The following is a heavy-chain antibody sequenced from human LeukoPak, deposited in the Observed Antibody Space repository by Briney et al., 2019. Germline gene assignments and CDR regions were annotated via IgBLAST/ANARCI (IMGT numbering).Heavy chain of an antibody. J-gene: IGHJ6*04. CDR3: AKVNGYCSGGSCYSSGSYYYYGMDV. CDR2: IKQDGSEK. CDR1: GFTFSSYW. V-gene: IGHV3-7*03. D-gene: IGHD2-15*01. Sequence: GGSLRLSCVASGFTFSSYWMSWVRQAPGKGLEWVANIKQDGSEKYYVDSVRGRFTISRDNSKNTMYLQMNSLRAEDTALYYCAKVNGYCSGGSCYSSGSYYYYGMDVWGKGTTVTVSS.